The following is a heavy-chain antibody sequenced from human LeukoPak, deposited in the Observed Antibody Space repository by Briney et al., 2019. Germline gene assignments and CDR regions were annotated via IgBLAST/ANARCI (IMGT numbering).Heavy chain of an antibody. CDR2: IYYSGST. CDR3: ARRSWYYGDYWAFDY. J-gene: IGHJ4*02. CDR1: GGSISSRSYY. D-gene: IGHD4-17*01. Sequence: SETLSLTCTVSGGSISSRSYYWGWIRQPPGKGLEWIGSIYYSGSTYYNPPRKNRVSITVDTSKNQLSLKLSSVTAADTAVYYCARRSWYYGDYWAFDYWGQGTLVTVSS. V-gene: IGHV4-39*01.